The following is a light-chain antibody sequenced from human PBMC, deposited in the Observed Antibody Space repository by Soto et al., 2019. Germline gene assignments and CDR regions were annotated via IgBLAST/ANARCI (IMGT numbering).Light chain of an antibody. CDR1: QNIRSS. CDR3: QQRSNWPLT. J-gene: IGKJ4*01. CDR2: DAS. V-gene: IGKV3-11*01. Sequence: EVVMTQSPASLSASPGERVTLSCRASQNIRSSLAWYQQKPGQAPRLLIYDASNRATGIPARFSGSGSGTDFTLTINSLEPEDFAVYYCQQRSNWPLTFGGGTKVDIK.